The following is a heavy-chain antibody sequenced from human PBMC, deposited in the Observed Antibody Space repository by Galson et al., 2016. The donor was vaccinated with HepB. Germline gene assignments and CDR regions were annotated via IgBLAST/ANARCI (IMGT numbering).Heavy chain of an antibody. Sequence: SLRLSCAASGFVFSDSAMHWVRQAPGKGPEWVGRIRSKFNSYATAFGTAVKGRFTISRDDSQNVTYLQISSLRTEDTAVYYCARHRAARTETGSNNWFDPWGQGTLVTVSS. V-gene: IGHV3-73*01. J-gene: IGHJ5*02. D-gene: IGHD1-26*01. CDR3: ARHRAARTETGSNNWFDP. CDR2: IRSKFNSYAT. CDR1: GFVFSDSA.